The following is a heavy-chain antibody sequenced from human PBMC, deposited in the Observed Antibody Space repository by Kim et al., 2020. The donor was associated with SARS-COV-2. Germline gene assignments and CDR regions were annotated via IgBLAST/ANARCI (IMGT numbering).Heavy chain of an antibody. Sequence: SETPSLTCTVSGGSISSSSYYWGWIRQPPGKGLEWIGSIYYSGSTYYNPSLKSRVTISVDTSKNQFSLKLSSVTAADTAVYYCARAIRFLEWKNYYGMDVWGQGTTVTVSS. V-gene: IGHV4-39*07. D-gene: IGHD3-3*01. CDR3: ARAIRFLEWKNYYGMDV. J-gene: IGHJ6*02. CDR1: GGSISSSSYY. CDR2: IYYSGST.